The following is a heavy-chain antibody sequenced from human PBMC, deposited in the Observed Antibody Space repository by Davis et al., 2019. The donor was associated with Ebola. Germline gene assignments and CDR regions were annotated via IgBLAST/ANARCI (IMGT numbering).Heavy chain of an antibody. CDR3: VRDPALVVTGGGWYFGL. Sequence: GGSLRLSCAASGFTFSTYTMNWVRQAPGKGLEWVSFISSSSRYIYYADSVKGRFTIPRDNAKNSLYLQMNSLRAEDTAVYYCVRDPALVVTGGGWYFGLWGRGTLVTVSS. CDR2: ISSSSRYI. CDR1: GFTFSTYT. V-gene: IGHV3-21*01. D-gene: IGHD2-21*02. J-gene: IGHJ2*01.